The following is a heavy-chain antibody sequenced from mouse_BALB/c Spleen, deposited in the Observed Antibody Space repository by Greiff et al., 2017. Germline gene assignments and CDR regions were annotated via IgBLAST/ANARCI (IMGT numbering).Heavy chain of an antibody. CDR1: GFAFSSYD. J-gene: IGHJ2*01. D-gene: IGHD2-4*01. V-gene: IGHV5-12-1*01. CDR2: ISSGGGST. Sequence: EVMLVESGGGLVKPGGSLKLSCAASGFAFSSYDMSWVRQTPEKRLEWVAYISSGGGSTYYPDTVKGRFTISRDNAKNTLYLQMSSLKSEDTAMYYCARHPYDYAFDYWGQGTTLTVSS. CDR3: ARHPYDYAFDY.